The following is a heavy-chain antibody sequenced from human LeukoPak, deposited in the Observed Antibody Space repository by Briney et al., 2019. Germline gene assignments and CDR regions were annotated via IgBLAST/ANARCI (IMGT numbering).Heavy chain of an antibody. Sequence: GGSLRLSCAASGFTFSSYAMHWVRQAPGKGLEWVAVISHDRSNKYYADSVKGRFTISRDNSKNTLYLQMNSPRAEDTAVYYCARGVVVVVAASLDYWGQGTLVTVSS. D-gene: IGHD2-15*01. CDR3: ARGVVVVVAASLDY. V-gene: IGHV3-30-3*01. CDR2: ISHDRSNK. J-gene: IGHJ4*02. CDR1: GFTFSSYA.